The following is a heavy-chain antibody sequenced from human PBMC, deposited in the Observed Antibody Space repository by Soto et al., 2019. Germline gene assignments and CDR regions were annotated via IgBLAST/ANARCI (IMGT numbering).Heavy chain of an antibody. CDR2: IYHSGST. CDR3: ASRYCPSTSCYTFPFSF. CDR1: GYSISSGYY. J-gene: IGHJ4*02. D-gene: IGHD2-2*02. V-gene: IGHV4-38-2*01. Sequence: SETLSLTCAVSGYSISSGYYWGWIRQPPGKGLEWIGSIYHSGSTYYNPSLKSRVTISVDTSKNQFSLKLSSVTAADTAVYYCASRYCPSTSCYTFPFSFWGQGTLVTVSS.